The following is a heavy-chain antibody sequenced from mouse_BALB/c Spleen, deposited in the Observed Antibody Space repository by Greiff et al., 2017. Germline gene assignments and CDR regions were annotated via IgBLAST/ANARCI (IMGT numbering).Heavy chain of an antibody. CDR3: ARYRYDLYWYFDV. J-gene: IGHJ1*01. D-gene: IGHD2-14*01. CDR1: GISITTGNYR. Sequence: DVQLQESGPGLVKPSQTVSLTCTVTGISITTGNYRWSWIRQFPGNKLEWIGYIYYSGTITYNPSLTSRTTITRDTSKNQFFLEMNSLTAEDTATYYCARYRYDLYWYFDVWGAGTTVTVSS. V-gene: IGHV3-5*02. CDR2: IYYSGTI.